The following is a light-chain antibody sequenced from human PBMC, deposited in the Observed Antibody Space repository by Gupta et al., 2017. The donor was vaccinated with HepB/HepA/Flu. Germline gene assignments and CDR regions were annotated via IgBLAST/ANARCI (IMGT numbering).Light chain of an antibody. V-gene: IGKV2-30*01. CDR1: KGLVYSNGNTY. CDR3: MQGTHWPYT. Sequence: DVGMTQSPLSRRVTLGQTASISCRSSKGLVYSNGNTYLHWFQKRPGQSPRRLIFKVSDRDSGVPDRFSGSGSGTDFILTITSVEAEDVAIYYCMQGTHWPYTFGQGIKLEIK. CDR2: KVS. J-gene: IGKJ2*01.